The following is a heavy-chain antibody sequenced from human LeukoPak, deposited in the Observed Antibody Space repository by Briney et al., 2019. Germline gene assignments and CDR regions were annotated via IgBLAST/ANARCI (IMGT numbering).Heavy chain of an antibody. J-gene: IGHJ3*01. V-gene: IGHV3-23*01. D-gene: IGHD6-13*01. CDR2: ISGSGGTT. CDR3: ARRIAATRAFDV. CDR1: GFPFTGYA. Sequence: GGSLRLSCAASGFPFTGYAMSWVRQAQGEGLEWVSSISGSGGTTYYADSVKGRFTISRDNSKNTLYPQMNSLRAEDTAVYYCARRIAATRAFDVWGQGTIVTVSS.